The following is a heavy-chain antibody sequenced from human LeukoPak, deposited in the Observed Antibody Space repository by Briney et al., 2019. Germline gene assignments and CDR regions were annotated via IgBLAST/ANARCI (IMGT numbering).Heavy chain of an antibody. D-gene: IGHD3-22*01. Sequence: GGSLRLSCAASGFTFDDYGMSWVRQAPGKGLEWVSGINWNGGSTGYADSVKGRFTISRDNAKNSLYLQMNSLRAEDTALYYCARVEGVSYYDSSGYSMGYFDCWGQGTLVTVSS. CDR2: INWNGGST. V-gene: IGHV3-20*04. CDR3: ARVEGVSYYDSSGYSMGYFDC. CDR1: GFTFDDYG. J-gene: IGHJ4*02.